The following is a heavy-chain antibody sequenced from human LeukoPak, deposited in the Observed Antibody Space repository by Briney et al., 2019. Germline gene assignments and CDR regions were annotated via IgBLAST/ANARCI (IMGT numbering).Heavy chain of an antibody. Sequence: GSLRLSCAASGFTFSSYSMNWVRQAPGKGLEWIGEINHSGSTNYNPSLKSRVTISVDTSKNQFSLKLSSVTAADTAVYYCARRSQPYYDLWSGYFRKGSNWFDPWGQGTLVTVSS. J-gene: IGHJ5*02. CDR3: ARRSQPYYDLWSGYFRKGSNWFDP. CDR2: INHSGST. D-gene: IGHD3-3*01. CDR1: GFTFSSYS. V-gene: IGHV4-34*01.